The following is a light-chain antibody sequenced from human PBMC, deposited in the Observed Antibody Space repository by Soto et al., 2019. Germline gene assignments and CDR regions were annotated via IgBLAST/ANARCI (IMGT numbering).Light chain of an antibody. J-gene: IGKJ1*01. CDR1: QSISSY. CDR2: AAS. CDR3: QQSYSTRLT. V-gene: IGKV1-39*01. Sequence: DIQMTQSPSSLSASVGDRVTITCRASQSISSYLNWYQQKPGKAPKLLIYAASSLQSGVPSRFSGSGSGTEFTLTISSLQPEDFATYYCQQSYSTRLTFGQGTKVEIK.